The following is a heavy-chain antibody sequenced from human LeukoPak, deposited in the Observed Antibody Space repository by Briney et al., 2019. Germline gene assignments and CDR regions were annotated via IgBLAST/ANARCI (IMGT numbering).Heavy chain of an antibody. D-gene: IGHD3-16*01. V-gene: IGHV3-9*03. J-gene: IGHJ5*02. Sequence: PGRSLTLPCTASGFTLDDYAKLWPRQAPGKGLVWVSRISWNRGGIGNADSVKGRFTISRDNAKNSLYQQINSLRAEDMALYYCAKASGGRLPSWFEPCGQGTLVTVSS. CDR2: ISWNRGGI. CDR3: AKASGGRLPSWFEP. CDR1: GFTLDDYA.